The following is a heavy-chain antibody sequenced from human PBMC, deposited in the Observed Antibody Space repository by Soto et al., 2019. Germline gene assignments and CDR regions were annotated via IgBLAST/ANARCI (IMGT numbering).Heavy chain of an antibody. Sequence: QLQLQASGPGLVKPSETLSLICTVTGGCIISRSHYWGWSRQPPGKGLEWISNIQRSGNTYPKPYVMSGVISSEKTAENHFSLKMKSVPDEDTAVYYCARQGCSGDDHYSRATWFDPGGQGNLGAVSS. V-gene: IGHV4-39*01. J-gene: IGHJ5*02. CDR1: GGCIISRSHY. CDR3: ARQGCSGDDHYSRATWFDP. CDR2: IQRSGNT. D-gene: IGHD2-15*01.